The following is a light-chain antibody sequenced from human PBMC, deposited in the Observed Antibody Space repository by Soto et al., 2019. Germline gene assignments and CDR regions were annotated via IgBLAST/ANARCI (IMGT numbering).Light chain of an antibody. V-gene: IGLV1-40*01. CDR2: GNT. Sequence: QSVLTQPPSVSGAPGQRVTISCTGSISNIGAGYDVHWYQQLPGTAPKLLMYGNTNRPSGVPDRFSASKSGTSVSLAITGLQAEDEADYYSQSYDSSLSGHVVFGGGTKLTVL. J-gene: IGLJ2*01. CDR1: ISNIGAGYD. CDR3: QSYDSSLSGHVV.